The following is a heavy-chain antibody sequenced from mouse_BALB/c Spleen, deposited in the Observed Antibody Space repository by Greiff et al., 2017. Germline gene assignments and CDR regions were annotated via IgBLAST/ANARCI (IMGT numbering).Heavy chain of an antibody. V-gene: IGHV6-6*02. J-gene: IGHJ2*01. CDR2: IRLKSNNYAT. D-gene: IGHD1-1*01. CDR1: GFTFSNYW. Sequence: EVKLEESGGGLVQPGGSMKLSCVASGFTFSNYWMNWVRQSPEKGLEWVAEIRLKSNNYATHYAESVKGRFTISRDDSKSSVYLQMNNLRAEDTGIYYCTHGSSYFDYWGQGTTLTVSS. CDR3: THGSSYFDY.